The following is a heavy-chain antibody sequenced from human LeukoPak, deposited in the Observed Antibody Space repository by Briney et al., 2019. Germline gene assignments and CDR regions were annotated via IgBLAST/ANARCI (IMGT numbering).Heavy chain of an antibody. V-gene: IGHV3-7*01. Sequence: QSGGSLRLSCAASGFTFSSYWMSWVRQAPGKGLEWVANIKQDGSEKYYVDSVKGRFTVSRDNAKNTLYLDMNSLRAEDTAVYYCTRSDWFDPWGQGTLVTVSS. CDR2: IKQDGSEK. CDR3: TRSDWFDP. J-gene: IGHJ5*02. CDR1: GFTFSSYW.